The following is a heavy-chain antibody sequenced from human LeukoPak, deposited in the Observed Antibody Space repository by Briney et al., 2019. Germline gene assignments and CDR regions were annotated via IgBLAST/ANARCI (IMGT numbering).Heavy chain of an antibody. CDR3: ARDPKSFDWLRVHWFDP. V-gene: IGHV1-69*13. CDR1: GGTFSSYA. CDR2: IIPIFGTA. Sequence: SVKVSCKASGGTFSSYAISWVRPAPGQGLEWMGGIIPIFGTANYAQKFQGRVTITADESTSTAYMELSSLRSEDTAVYYCARDPKSFDWLRVHWFDPWGQGTLVTVSS. D-gene: IGHD3-9*01. J-gene: IGHJ5*02.